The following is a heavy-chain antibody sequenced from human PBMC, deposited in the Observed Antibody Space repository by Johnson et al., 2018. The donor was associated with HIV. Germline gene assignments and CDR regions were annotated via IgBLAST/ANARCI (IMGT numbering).Heavy chain of an antibody. V-gene: IGHV3-15*01. Sequence: VLLVESGGGLVKPGGSIRLSCAVSGFTFTNAWMSWVRQAPGKGLEWVGRIKSKTDGGTTDYAATVKRRSTIYRDNSKNTLYLQMNRLRAEDTAVYYCARKQWLEITSDAFDVWGQGTMVTVSS. D-gene: IGHD6-19*01. CDR2: IKSKTDGGTT. CDR1: GFTFTNAW. CDR3: ARKQWLEITSDAFDV. J-gene: IGHJ3*01.